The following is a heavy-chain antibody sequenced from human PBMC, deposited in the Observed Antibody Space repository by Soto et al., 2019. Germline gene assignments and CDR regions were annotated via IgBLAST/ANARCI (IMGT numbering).Heavy chain of an antibody. CDR1: GFTFSNYN. CDR3: VRESYPAKAFDI. D-gene: IGHD2-2*01. CDR2: IRSRSIDM. V-gene: IGHV3-21*01. J-gene: IGHJ3*02. Sequence: EVQLVESGGGLVKPGESLRLSCAASGFTFSNYNINWVRQAPGKGLEWVSSIRSRSIDMYYADSVKGRFTISRDDAKNSLSLQMNXXXXXDTAVYFCVRESYPAKAFDIWGQGTMVTVSS.